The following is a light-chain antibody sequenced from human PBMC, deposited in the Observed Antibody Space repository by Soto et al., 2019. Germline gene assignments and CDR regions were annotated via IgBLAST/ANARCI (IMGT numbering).Light chain of an antibody. J-gene: IGLJ1*01. CDR3: CSYAGSSTHYV. CDR1: SSDVGSYNL. V-gene: IGLV2-23*02. Sequence: QPVLTQPASVSGSPGQSITLSCTGTSSDVGSYNLVSWYQQHPGKAPKLMIYEVSKRPSGVSNRFSGSKSGNTASLTISGLQAEDEADYYCCSYAGSSTHYVFGTGTKVTVL. CDR2: EVS.